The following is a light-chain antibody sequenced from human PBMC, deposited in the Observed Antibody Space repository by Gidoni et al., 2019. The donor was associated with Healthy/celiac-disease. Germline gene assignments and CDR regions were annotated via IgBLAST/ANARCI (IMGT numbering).Light chain of an antibody. CDR2: AAS. J-gene: IGKJ2*01. Sequence: DIQMTQSPFSLSASVGDRVTITCRASQSISSYLNWYQQKPGKAPKLLIYAASSLHIGIPSRVSGSGSGTDFTLTISSLQPEDFAAYYCQQGYSTPRTFGQGTKLEIK. V-gene: IGKV1-39*01. CDR3: QQGYSTPRT. CDR1: QSISSY.